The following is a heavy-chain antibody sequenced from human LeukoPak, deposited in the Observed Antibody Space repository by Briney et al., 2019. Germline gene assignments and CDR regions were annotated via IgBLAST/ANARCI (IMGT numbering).Heavy chain of an antibody. CDR3: AKGDGYSSPWYFDL. J-gene: IGHJ4*02. CDR2: ISYDGSNK. D-gene: IGHD5-18*01. V-gene: IGHV3-30-3*01. CDR1: GFTFSSYA. Sequence: GRSLRLSCAASGFTFSSYAMHWVRQAPGKGLEWVAVISYDGSNKYYADSVKGRFTISRDNAKNSVSLQLDSLRAEDTAIYYCAKGDGYSSPWYFDLWGQGTLVTVSS.